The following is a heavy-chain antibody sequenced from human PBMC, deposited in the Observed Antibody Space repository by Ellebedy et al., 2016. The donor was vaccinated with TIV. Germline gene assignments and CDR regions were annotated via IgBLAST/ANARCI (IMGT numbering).Heavy chain of an antibody. Sequence: GESLKISCTVSGVTFSNYWLSWVRQAPGKGLEWVATIKPDGTEKDYVDSLKGRFTISRDNVRNSLNLQMNSLRVEDSAVYYCARDLYDFWSGSAFGYYYYGMDVWGQGTTVTVSS. D-gene: IGHD3-3*01. J-gene: IGHJ6*02. CDR1: GVTFSNYW. V-gene: IGHV3-7*01. CDR3: ARDLYDFWSGSAFGYYYYGMDV. CDR2: IKPDGTEK.